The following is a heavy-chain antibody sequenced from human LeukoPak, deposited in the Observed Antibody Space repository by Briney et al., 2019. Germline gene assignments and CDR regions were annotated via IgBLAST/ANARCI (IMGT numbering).Heavy chain of an antibody. CDR2: IYAGGDT. J-gene: IGHJ6*03. D-gene: IGHD3-3*01. CDR3: ARDLGGYYGGRYMDV. V-gene: IGHV3-53*01. Sequence: GGSLRLSCAASGFTVNSNYMGWVRQAPGKGLEWVSVIYAGGDTYYADSVKGRFTISRDNSKNTLYLQMNSLRAEDTAVYYCARDLGGYYGGRYMDVWGKGTTVTVSS. CDR1: GFTVNSNY.